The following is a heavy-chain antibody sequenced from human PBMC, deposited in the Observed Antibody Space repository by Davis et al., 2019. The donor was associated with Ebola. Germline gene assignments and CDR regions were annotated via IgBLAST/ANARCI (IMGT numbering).Heavy chain of an antibody. Sequence: ASVKVSCKASGYTFTSYGISWVRQAPGQGLEWMGWINPHNGNTNYAQNVQGRVIMTSDTATTTAYMEVGSLRSDDTAVYYCARVRLGYFDYWGQGTLVTVSS. D-gene: IGHD6-6*01. CDR1: GYTFTSYG. CDR2: INPHNGNT. J-gene: IGHJ4*02. CDR3: ARVRLGYFDY. V-gene: IGHV1-18*01.